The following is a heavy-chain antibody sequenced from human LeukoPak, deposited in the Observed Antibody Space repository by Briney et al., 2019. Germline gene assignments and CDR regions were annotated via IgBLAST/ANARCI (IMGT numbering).Heavy chain of an antibody. CDR1: GFTFSSYW. Sequence: GGSLRLSCAASGFTFSSYWMSWVRQAPGKGLEWVANIKQDGSEKYYVDSVKGRFTISRDNAKNSLYLQMYSLRAEDTAVYYCARVADCSGGSCYSGVVYFDYWGQGTLVTVSS. D-gene: IGHD2-15*01. CDR3: ARVADCSGGSCYSGVVYFDY. CDR2: IKQDGSEK. V-gene: IGHV3-7*01. J-gene: IGHJ4*02.